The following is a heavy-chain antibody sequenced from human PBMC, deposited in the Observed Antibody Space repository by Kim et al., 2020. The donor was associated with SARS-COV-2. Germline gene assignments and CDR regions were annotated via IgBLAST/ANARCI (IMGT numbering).Heavy chain of an antibody. CDR1: GFTFSSNW. CDR2: INSDGSST. J-gene: IGHJ4*02. Sequence: GGSLRLSCAAAGFTFSSNWMHWVRQGPGKGLVWVSRINSDGSSTTYADSVKGRFTISRDNAKNTLYLQMNSLRAEDTAVYYCARGPLGDWCGAFGYWGQGTLVPVSS. D-gene: IGHD3-16*01. V-gene: IGHV3-74*01. CDR3: ARGPLGDWCGAFGY.